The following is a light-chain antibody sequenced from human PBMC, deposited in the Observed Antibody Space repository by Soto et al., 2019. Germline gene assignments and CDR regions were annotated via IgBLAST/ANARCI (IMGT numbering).Light chain of an antibody. CDR2: SNN. Sequence: QSVLTQPPSASGTPGQRVTISCSGSSSNIGSNTVNWYQQLPGTAPKLVIYSNNQRPSGVPDRFSGSKSGTSASLAISGLQSEDEADYYCVASDDNLNGYVVFGGGTKVTVL. CDR3: VASDDNLNGYVV. J-gene: IGLJ2*01. CDR1: SSNIGSNT. V-gene: IGLV1-44*01.